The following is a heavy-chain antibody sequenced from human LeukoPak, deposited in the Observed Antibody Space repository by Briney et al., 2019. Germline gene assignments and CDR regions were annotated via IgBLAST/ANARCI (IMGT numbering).Heavy chain of an antibody. D-gene: IGHD2-21*01. Sequence: SETLSLTCAVYGGYFSGYYWSWIRQPPGKGLEWIGEINHSGSTNYNPSLKSRVTISVDTSKNQFSLKLSSVTAADTAVYYCARLGLGGDAFGVWGKGTTVTVSS. V-gene: IGHV4-34*01. CDR1: GGYFSGYY. CDR3: ARLGLGGDAFGV. CDR2: INHSGST. J-gene: IGHJ6*04.